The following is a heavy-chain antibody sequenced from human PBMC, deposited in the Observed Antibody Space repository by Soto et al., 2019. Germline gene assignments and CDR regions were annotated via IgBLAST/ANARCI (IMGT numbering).Heavy chain of an antibody. J-gene: IGHJ4*02. V-gene: IGHV3-21*01. D-gene: IGHD3-3*01. Sequence: AGGSLRLSCAASGSTFSSYSMNWVRQAPGKGLEWVSSISSSSSYIYYADSVKGRFTISRDNAKNSLYLQMNSLRAEDTAVYYCARDPLRFLEWLPPYYFDYWGQGTLVTVSS. CDR2: ISSSSSYI. CDR1: GSTFSSYS. CDR3: ARDPLRFLEWLPPYYFDY.